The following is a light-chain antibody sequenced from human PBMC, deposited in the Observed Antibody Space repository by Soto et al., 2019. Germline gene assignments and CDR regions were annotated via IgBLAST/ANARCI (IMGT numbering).Light chain of an antibody. CDR3: QSTDSSGSSVV. CDR1: ALPKQF. J-gene: IGLJ2*01. CDR2: NDT. V-gene: IGLV3-25*03. Sequence: SYELTQPPSVSLSPGQTGRITCSGDALPKQFAHWYQQKAGQAPVILIYNDTERPSGIPERFSGSSSGTTVTLTISGLQAEDEADYYCQSTDSSGSSVVFGGGTKLTVL.